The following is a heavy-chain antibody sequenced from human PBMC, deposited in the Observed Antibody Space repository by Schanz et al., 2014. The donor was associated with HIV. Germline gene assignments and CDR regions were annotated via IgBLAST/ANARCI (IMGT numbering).Heavy chain of an antibody. D-gene: IGHD3-10*01. V-gene: IGHV3-49*04. J-gene: IGHJ6*02. CDR1: GFSFSSFS. CDR2: IKSKAYGGTT. CDR3: TRVVTRWFGEAHNAMDV. Sequence: EGQLVESGGGLVQPGGSLRLSCEASGFSFSSFSMNWVRQAPGKGLEWVGFIKSKAYGGTTDYAASVKGRFTISRDDSKSTVYLQMNNLKSEDTAVYYCTRVVTRWFGEAHNAMDVWGQGTTVTVSS.